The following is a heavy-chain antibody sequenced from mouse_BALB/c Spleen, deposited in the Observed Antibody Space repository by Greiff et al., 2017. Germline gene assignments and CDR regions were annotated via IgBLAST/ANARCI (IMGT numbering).Heavy chain of an antibody. CDR1: GFTFSDYY. CDR3: ARAHGYAYAMDY. CDR2: ISDGGSYT. Sequence: EVKVEESGGGLVKPGGSLKLSCAASGFTFSDYYMYWVRQTPEKRLEWVATISDGGSYTYYPDSVKGRFTISRGNAKNNLYLQMSSLKSEDTAMYYCARAHGYAYAMDYWGQGTSVTVSS. V-gene: IGHV5-4*02. D-gene: IGHD2-2*01. J-gene: IGHJ4*01.